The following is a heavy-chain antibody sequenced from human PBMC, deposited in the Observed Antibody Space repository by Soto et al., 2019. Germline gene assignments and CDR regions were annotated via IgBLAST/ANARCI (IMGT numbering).Heavy chain of an antibody. CDR1: GGSIRSSGYF. D-gene: IGHD3-3*01. Sequence: QVQLQESGPGLVKPSQTLSLICTVSGGSIRSSGYFWSWIRQHPGKGLECIGYIYYSRNTYYNPYLMSRVTISSDTSKYQFSLKLSSVTAADTAVYYCAREIGDFWGGYSYGIDVWGQGTTVTVSS. CDR3: AREIGDFWGGYSYGIDV. CDR2: IYYSRNT. V-gene: IGHV4-31*03. J-gene: IGHJ6*02.